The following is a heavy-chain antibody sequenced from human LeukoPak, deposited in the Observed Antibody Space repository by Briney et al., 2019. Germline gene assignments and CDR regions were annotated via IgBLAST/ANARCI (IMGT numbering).Heavy chain of an antibody. Sequence: PSQTLSLTCAVSGGSISNTNYYWGWIRQYPGKGLEWIGYIYYTGATYYNPSLQSRVTISGDTSKNQFSLKLSSVTAADTAVYYCARTAGWSYGFDYWGQGTLVTVSS. CDR3: ARTAGWSYGFDY. D-gene: IGHD5-18*01. CDR2: IYYTGAT. CDR1: GGSISNTNYY. J-gene: IGHJ4*02. V-gene: IGHV4-31*11.